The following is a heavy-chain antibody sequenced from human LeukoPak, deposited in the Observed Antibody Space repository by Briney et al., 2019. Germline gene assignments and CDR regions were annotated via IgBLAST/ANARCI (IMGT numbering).Heavy chain of an antibody. Sequence: SETLSLTCTVSGGSISSYYWSWIRQPAGKGLEWIGRIYTSGSTNYNPSLKRRVTMSVDTSKNQFSLKLSSVTAADTAVYYCARTVMAIAYYYMDVWGKGTTVTVSS. V-gene: IGHV4-4*07. CDR3: ARTVMAIAYYYMDV. J-gene: IGHJ6*03. CDR2: IYTSGST. CDR1: GGSISSYY. D-gene: IGHD2-8*01.